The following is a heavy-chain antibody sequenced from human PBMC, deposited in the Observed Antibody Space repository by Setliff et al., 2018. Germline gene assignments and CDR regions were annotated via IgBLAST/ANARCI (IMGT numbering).Heavy chain of an antibody. CDR3: ARTDDYYNFYAY. CDR1: GASISSSSYY. V-gene: IGHV4-39*07. Sequence: PSETLSLTCTVSGASISSSSYYWAWIRQPPGRGLELIGSIFYGGSTCYNPSLKSRVTISIDASKNQFSLKLDSVTAADTAVYYCARTDDYYNFYAYWGQGTLVTVSS. J-gene: IGHJ4*02. D-gene: IGHD3-3*01. CDR2: IFYGGST.